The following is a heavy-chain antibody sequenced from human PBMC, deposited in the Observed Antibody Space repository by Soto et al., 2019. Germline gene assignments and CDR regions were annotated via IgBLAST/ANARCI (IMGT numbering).Heavy chain of an antibody. Sequence: ASVKVSCKASGYTFTTYSILWVRQAPGQRLEWMGWINTGNGNTKYSQKFQDRVTITRDTSATTAYMELSSLRAEDTAVYYCARDRYGDYSLDSWGQGTLVTVSS. V-gene: IGHV1-3*04. CDR3: ARDRYGDYSLDS. CDR2: INTGNGNT. D-gene: IGHD4-17*01. J-gene: IGHJ4*02. CDR1: GYTFTTYS.